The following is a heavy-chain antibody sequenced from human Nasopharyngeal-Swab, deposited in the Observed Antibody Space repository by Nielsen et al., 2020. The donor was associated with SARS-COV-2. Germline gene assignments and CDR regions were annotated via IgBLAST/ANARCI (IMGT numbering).Heavy chain of an antibody. J-gene: IGHJ3*02. D-gene: IGHD3-10*01. V-gene: IGHV3-30*03. CDR2: ISYDGSNK. CDR3: ARESGLDVFDI. CDR1: GFTFSSYG. Sequence: GGSLRLSCAASGFTFSSYGMHWVRQAPGKGLEWVAVISYDGSNKYYADSVKGRFTISRDNSKNTLYLQMNSLRAEDTAVYYCARESGLDVFDIWGQGTMVTVSS.